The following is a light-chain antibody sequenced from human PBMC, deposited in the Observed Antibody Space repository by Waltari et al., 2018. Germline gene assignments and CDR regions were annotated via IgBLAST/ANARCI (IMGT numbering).Light chain of an antibody. CDR2: DVK. J-gene: IGLJ1*01. CDR3: CSYAGSYTYV. V-gene: IGLV2-11*01. Sequence: QSALTQPPSVSGSPGQSVTISCTGTSSDVGSYNFLSWYQQHPDKAPKLLIYDVKKRPSGVPDRFSGSKSGNTASLTISGLQGEDEADYYCCSYAGSYTYVFGTGTKVTAL. CDR1: SSDVGSYNF.